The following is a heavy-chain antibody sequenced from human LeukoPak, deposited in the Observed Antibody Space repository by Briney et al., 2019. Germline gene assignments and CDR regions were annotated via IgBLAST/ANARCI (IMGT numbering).Heavy chain of an antibody. V-gene: IGHV3-20*04. Sequence: GGSLRLSCAASGFTLDDYGMSWVRQAPGKGLEWVSGINWNGGSTGYVDSVKGRFTISRDNAKNSLFLHMNSLRVEDTAVYYCARADKVGRYDFWSGYYQTNYFDYWGQGTLVTVSS. J-gene: IGHJ4*02. D-gene: IGHD3-3*01. CDR1: GFTLDDYG. CDR2: INWNGGST. CDR3: ARADKVGRYDFWSGYYQTNYFDY.